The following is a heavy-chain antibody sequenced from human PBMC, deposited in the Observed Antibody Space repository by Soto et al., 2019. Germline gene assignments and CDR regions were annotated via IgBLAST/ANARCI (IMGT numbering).Heavy chain of an antibody. CDR2: IYWDDDK. CDR1: GFSLSTSGVG. J-gene: IGHJ6*02. V-gene: IGHV2-5*02. CDR3: AHSLDSRKGDYYDSSGRIKYYYYGMDV. Sequence: QITLKESGPTLVKPTQTLTLTCTFSGFSLSTSGVGVGWIRQPPGKALEWLALIYWDDDKRYSPSLKSRLTITKDTSKNQVVLTMTNMDPVDTATYYCAHSLDSRKGDYYDSSGRIKYYYYGMDVWGQGTTVTVSS. D-gene: IGHD3-22*01.